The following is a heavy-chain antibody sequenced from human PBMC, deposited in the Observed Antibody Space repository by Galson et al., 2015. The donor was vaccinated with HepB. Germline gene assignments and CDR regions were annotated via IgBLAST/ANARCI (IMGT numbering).Heavy chain of an antibody. CDR2: INGSSGDT. Sequence: SLRLSCAASGLSFRNYGMTWVRQAPGKGLEWVSGINGSSGDTFYADSVQGRFTISRDSSSNTLYLQMESLRAEDTARYHCAKGGSQWYLDLWGRGTPVTVSS. J-gene: IGHJ2*01. V-gene: IGHV3-23*01. CDR1: GLSFRNYG. D-gene: IGHD2-15*01. CDR3: AKGGSQWYLDL.